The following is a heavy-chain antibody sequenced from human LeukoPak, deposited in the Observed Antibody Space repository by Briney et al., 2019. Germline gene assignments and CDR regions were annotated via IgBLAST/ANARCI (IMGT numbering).Heavy chain of an antibody. V-gene: IGHV3-73*01. D-gene: IGHD2-2*01. Sequence: PGGSLRLSCAASGFTFSGSAMHWVRQASAKGLEGVGRIRSKANSYATAYAASVKGRLTISRDDSKRTAYLQKNSLKTEDTAVYYCTRRNVEGYCSRRSCTNYYYYYIDVWGKGTPVTVSS. J-gene: IGHJ6*03. CDR3: TRRNVEGYCSRRSCTNYYYYYIDV. CDR2: IRSKANSYAT. CDR1: GFTFSGSA.